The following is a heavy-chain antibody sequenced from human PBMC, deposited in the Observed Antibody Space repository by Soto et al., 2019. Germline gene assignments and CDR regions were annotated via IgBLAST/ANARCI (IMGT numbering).Heavy chain of an antibody. J-gene: IGHJ6*02. D-gene: IGHD7-27*01. CDR3: ARVFGWGGGYYYGMDV. CDR1: GFTFSSYS. CDR2: ISSSSSYI. Sequence: GGALRLSCAASGFTFSSYSMNWVRQAPGKGLEWVSSISSSSSYIYYADSVKGRFTISRDNAKNSLYLQMNSLRAEDTAVHYCARVFGWGGGYYYGMDVWGQGTTVTVSS. V-gene: IGHV3-21*01.